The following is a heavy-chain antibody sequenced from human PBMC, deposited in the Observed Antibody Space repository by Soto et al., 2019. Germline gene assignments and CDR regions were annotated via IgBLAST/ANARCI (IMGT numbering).Heavy chain of an antibody. CDR1: GFPSRTYA. CDR2: ISNGGNYK. V-gene: IGHV3-30*04. D-gene: IGHD4-17*01. Sequence: GGSLRLSCAMSGFPSRTYAIYWVRQAPGKGLEWVAGISNGGNYKYYADSFNGRFTVSRADSESTVYLQMNRLRPDDTAVFYCARAPGEGRVAHFAYWGQGTLVTVSS. J-gene: IGHJ4*02. CDR3: ARAPGEGRVAHFAY.